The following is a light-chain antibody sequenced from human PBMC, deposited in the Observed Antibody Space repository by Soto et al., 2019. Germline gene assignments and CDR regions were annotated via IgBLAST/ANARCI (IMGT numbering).Light chain of an antibody. Sequence: QSALTEPASVSGSPGQSITISCTGTSSDVGGYNYVSWYQQHPGKAPKLMIYDVSNRPSGVSNRFSGSKSGNTASLTISGLQAEDEADYYCSSYTSSSTYVVFGGGTQLA. CDR3: SSYTSSSTYVV. V-gene: IGLV2-14*01. CDR2: DVS. CDR1: SSDVGGYNY. J-gene: IGLJ2*01.